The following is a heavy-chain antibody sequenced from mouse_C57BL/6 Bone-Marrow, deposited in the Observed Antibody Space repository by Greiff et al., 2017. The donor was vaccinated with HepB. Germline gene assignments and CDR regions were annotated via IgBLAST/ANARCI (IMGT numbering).Heavy chain of an antibody. Sequence: QVQLQQPGAELVKPGASVKLSCKASGYTFTSYWMQWVKQRPGQGLEWIGEIDPSDSYTNYNQKFKGKATLTVDTSSSTAYMQLSSLTSEDSAVYYCARDSAGGMDFCGQGTAVTVSA. J-gene: IGHJ4*01. CDR3: ARDSAGGMDF. CDR1: GYTFTSYW. D-gene: IGHD2-12*01. CDR2: IDPSDSYT. V-gene: IGHV1-50*01.